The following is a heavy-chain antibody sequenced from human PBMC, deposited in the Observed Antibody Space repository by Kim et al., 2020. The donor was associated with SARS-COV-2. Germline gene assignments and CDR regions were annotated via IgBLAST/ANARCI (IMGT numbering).Heavy chain of an antibody. CDR2: IYHSGTT. Sequence: SETLSLTCAVYGGSLSGYYWSWIRQPPGKGLEWIGEIYHSGTTNYNPSLKIRVTISVDTSKNQFSLKLSSVTAADTAVYYCARSLYHAPSNSWVRFDPWGQGTLVTVSS. V-gene: IGHV4-34*01. CDR3: ARSLYHAPSNSWVRFDP. J-gene: IGHJ5*02. CDR1: GGSLSGYY. D-gene: IGHD6-13*01.